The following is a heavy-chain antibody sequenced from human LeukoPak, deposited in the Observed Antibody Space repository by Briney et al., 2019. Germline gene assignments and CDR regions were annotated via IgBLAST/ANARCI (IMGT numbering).Heavy chain of an antibody. Sequence: SETLSLTCTVSGGSITTYFWHWIRQPPGKGLEWIGHIYYSGSTIYNPSLNSRVTISLDTSKNQFSLKLSSVTAADTAVYYCARERLGYCSSTSCYYRPGFDYWGQGTLVTVSS. CDR3: ARERLGYCSSTSCYYRPGFDY. J-gene: IGHJ4*02. D-gene: IGHD2-2*01. CDR1: GGSITTYF. V-gene: IGHV4-59*12. CDR2: IYYSGST.